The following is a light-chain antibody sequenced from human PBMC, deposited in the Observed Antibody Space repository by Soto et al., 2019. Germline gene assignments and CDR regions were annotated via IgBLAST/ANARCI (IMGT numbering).Light chain of an antibody. CDR2: GAS. V-gene: IGKV3-20*01. CDR1: QSVSNNY. CDR3: QQYGSSGT. Sequence: EIVLTQSPATLSLSPGERATLSCRASQSVSNNYLAWYQQKPGQAPRLLIYGASNRATGIPDRFSGSGSGTDFPLTISRLEPEDFAVYYWQQYGSSGTFGQGTKVEIK. J-gene: IGKJ1*01.